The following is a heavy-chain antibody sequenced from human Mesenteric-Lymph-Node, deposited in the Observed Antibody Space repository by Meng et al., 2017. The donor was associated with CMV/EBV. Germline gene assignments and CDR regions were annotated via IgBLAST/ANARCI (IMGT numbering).Heavy chain of an antibody. J-gene: IGHJ4*02. CDR1: GFTFSSYA. D-gene: IGHD2-2*01. CDR2: ISYDGSNK. V-gene: IGHV3-30*04. CDR3: ASGQRRTFIVYCSSTSCYKTTGGFDY. Sequence: GGSLRLSCAASGFTFSSYAMHWVRQAPGKGLEWVAVISYDGSNKYYADSVKGRFTISRDNSKNTLYLQMNSLRAEDTAVYYCASGQRRTFIVYCSSTSCYKTTGGFDYWGQGTLVTSPQ.